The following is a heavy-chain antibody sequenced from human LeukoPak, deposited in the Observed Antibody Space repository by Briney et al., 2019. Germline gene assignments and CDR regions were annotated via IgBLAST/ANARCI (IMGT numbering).Heavy chain of an antibody. CDR2: IRYDGSNK. D-gene: IGHD3-10*01. CDR1: GFTFSSYG. Sequence: SGGSLRLSCAASGFTFSSYGMHWVRQAPGKGLEWVAFIRYDGSNKYYADSVKGRFTISRDNSKNTLYLQMNSLRAEDTAVYYCAKDQGSGSYYKGMFPYYFDYWGQGTLVTVSS. CDR3: AKDQGSGSYYKGMFPYYFDY. J-gene: IGHJ4*02. V-gene: IGHV3-30*02.